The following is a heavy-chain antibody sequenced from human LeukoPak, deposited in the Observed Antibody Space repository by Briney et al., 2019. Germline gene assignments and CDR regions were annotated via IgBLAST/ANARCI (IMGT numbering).Heavy chain of an antibody. V-gene: IGHV3-21*01. CDR3: ASGSLVRGVTSNY. Sequence: GGSLRLSCVASGFIFSSYSMYWARQGPAKGLEWVSVLNTGGDYIQTADSLKGRFTISRDNAKNSLYLQMSNLRVEDTAVYYCASGSLVRGVTSNYWGQGTLVTVSS. CDR1: GFIFSSYS. CDR2: LNTGGDYI. J-gene: IGHJ4*02. D-gene: IGHD3-10*01.